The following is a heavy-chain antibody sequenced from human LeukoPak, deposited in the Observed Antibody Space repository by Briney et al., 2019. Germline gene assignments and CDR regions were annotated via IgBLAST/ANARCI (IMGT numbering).Heavy chain of an antibody. Sequence: ASVKVSRKASGYTFTSYAISWVRQAPGQGLEWMGWISGYNGNTKYAQKVQGRVTMTTDTSTSTAYMELRSLRSDDTAVYYCARGYSYGSDYYYGMDVWGQGTTVTVSS. CDR2: ISGYNGNT. J-gene: IGHJ6*02. V-gene: IGHV1-18*01. CDR3: ARGYSYGSDYYYGMDV. D-gene: IGHD5-18*01. CDR1: GYTFTSYA.